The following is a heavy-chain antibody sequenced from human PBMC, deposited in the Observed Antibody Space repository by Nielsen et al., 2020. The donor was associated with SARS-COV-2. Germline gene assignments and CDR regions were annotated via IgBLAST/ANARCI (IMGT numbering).Heavy chain of an antibody. V-gene: IGHV4-4*02. D-gene: IGHD2-21*02. Sequence: SETLSLTCTVSGGSITSHSWWSWVRQPPGTGLQWIGHVFHGGSTNYNPSLKSRVTISVDTSKNQFSLKLSSVTAADTAVYYCARGALQQVVTAIWGQGTMVTVSS. CDR1: GGSITSHSW. J-gene: IGHJ3*02. CDR2: VFHGGST. CDR3: ARGALQQVVTAI.